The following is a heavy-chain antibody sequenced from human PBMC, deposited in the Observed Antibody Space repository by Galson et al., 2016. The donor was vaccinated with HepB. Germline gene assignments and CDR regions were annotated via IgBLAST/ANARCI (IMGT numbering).Heavy chain of an antibody. J-gene: IGHJ6*02. CDR2: ISDDGSNE. CDR1: GFTFSSYG. D-gene: IGHD5-18*01. V-gene: IGHV3-30*18. CDR3: AKDRNSYGFFHGMDV. Sequence: SLRLSCAASGFTFSSYGMHWVRQAPGKGLEWLAVISDDGSNEFFADSVKGRFTISRDNSKNTTYVLMNSLRAEDTAVYYCAKDRNSYGFFHGMDVWGRGTTVAVSS.